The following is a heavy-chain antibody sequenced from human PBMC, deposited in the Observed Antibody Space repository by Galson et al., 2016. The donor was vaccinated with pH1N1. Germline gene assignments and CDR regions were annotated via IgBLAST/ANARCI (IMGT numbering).Heavy chain of an antibody. Sequence: SGFTFSKYWMTWVRQAPGKGLEWVANINQIGDVKFYADSVKGRFIISRDSAKNSLYLQMNSLRAEDTALYYCAREGLWPGVDAFDIWGQGTMVTVSS. CDR3: AREGLWPGVDAFDI. CDR1: GFTFSKYW. D-gene: IGHD4/OR15-4a*01. CDR2: INQIGDVK. J-gene: IGHJ3*02. V-gene: IGHV3-7*01.